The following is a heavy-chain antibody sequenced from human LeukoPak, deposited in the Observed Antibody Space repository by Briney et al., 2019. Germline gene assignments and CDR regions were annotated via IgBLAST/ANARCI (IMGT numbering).Heavy chain of an antibody. J-gene: IGHJ4*02. V-gene: IGHV1-69*05. D-gene: IGHD6-13*01. Sequence: SVKVSCKASGGTFTSYAISWVRQAPGQGLEWMGGIIPIFGTANYAQKFQGRVTITTDESTSTAYMELSSLRSEDTAVYYCAIAAAGTGGYYFDYWGQGTLVTVSS. CDR1: GGTFTSYA. CDR3: AIAAAGTGGYYFDY. CDR2: IIPIFGTA.